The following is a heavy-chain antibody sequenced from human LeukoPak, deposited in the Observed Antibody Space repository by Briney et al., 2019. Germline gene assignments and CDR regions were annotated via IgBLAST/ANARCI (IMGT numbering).Heavy chain of an antibody. J-gene: IGHJ6*02. CDR1: GGTFSSYA. V-gene: IGHV1-3*01. CDR2: INAGNGNT. D-gene: IGHD6-19*01. Sequence: GASVKVSCKASGGTFSSYAISWVRQAPGQRLEWMGWINAGNGNTKYSQKFQGRVTITRDTSASTAYMELSSLRSEDTAVYYCARGAVARYYYYYGMDVWGQGTTVTVSS. CDR3: ARGAVARYYYYYGMDV.